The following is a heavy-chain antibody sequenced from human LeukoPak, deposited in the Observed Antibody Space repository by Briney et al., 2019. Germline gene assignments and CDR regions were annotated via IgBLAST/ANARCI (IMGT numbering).Heavy chain of an antibody. CDR3: ARVQRITMIVVVSNDAFDI. J-gene: IGHJ3*02. CDR2: ISAYNGNT. Sequence: ASVKVSCKASGYTFTSYDISWVRQAPGQGLEWMGWISAYNGNTNYAQKLQGRVTMTTDTSTSTAYMELRSLRSDDTAVYYCARVQRITMIVVVSNDAFDIWGQGTMVTVSS. D-gene: IGHD3-22*01. CDR1: GYTFTSYD. V-gene: IGHV1-18*01.